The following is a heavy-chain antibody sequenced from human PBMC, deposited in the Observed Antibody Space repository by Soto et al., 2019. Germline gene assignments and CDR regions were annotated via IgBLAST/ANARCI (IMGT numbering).Heavy chain of an antibody. Sequence: QVQLVESGGGLVKPGGSLRLSCAASGFTFSDYYMSWIRQAPGKGLEWVSYINSSSTYTNYADSVKGRFTISRDNAKNSRYLQRNSLKAEDTAVYYCARGRGGGDRGAGARRYFDLWGRGTLGTVSS. D-gene: IGHD3-10*01. CDR3: ARGRGGGDRGAGARRYFDL. CDR2: INSSSTYT. CDR1: GFTFSDYY. J-gene: IGHJ2*01. V-gene: IGHV3-11*05.